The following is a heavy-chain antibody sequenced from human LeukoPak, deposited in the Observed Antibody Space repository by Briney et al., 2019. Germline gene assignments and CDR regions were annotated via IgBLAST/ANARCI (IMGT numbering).Heavy chain of an antibody. V-gene: IGHV4-59*01. CDR3: ARSGYYDFWSGYYVY. J-gene: IGHJ4*02. CDR2: IYYSGSV. D-gene: IGHD3-3*01. CDR1: GGSISRYY. Sequence: RPSETLSLTCSVSGGSISRYYWSWIRQPPGKGLEWIGYIYYSGSVNYNPSLKGRVTMSADASNNQFSLNLTSVTAADTAVYFCARSGYYDFWSGYYVYWGQGTLVTVSS.